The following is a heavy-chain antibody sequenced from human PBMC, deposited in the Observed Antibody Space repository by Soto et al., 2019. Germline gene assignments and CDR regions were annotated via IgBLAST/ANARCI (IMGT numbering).Heavy chain of an antibody. CDR1: GGSISSSSYY. D-gene: IGHD2-15*01. Sequence: PSETLSLTCTVSGGSISSSSYYWGWIRQPPGKGLEWIGSIYYSGSTYYNPSLKSRVTISVDTSKNQFSLKLSSVTTADTAVYYCARHVEIYYFDYWGQGTLVTVSS. V-gene: IGHV4-39*01. J-gene: IGHJ4*02. CDR3: ARHVEIYYFDY. CDR2: IYYSGST.